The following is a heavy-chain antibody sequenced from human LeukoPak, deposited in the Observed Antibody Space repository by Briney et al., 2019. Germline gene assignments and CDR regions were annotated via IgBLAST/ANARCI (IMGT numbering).Heavy chain of an antibody. CDR1: GFTFSSYG. CDR2: ISGSGGST. CDR3: TTYGSGRKFDY. J-gene: IGHJ4*02. Sequence: GGSLRLSCAASGFTFSSYGMSWVRQAPGKGLEWVSAISGSGGSTYYADSVKGRFTISRDNSKNTLCLQMNSLKSEDTAVYYCTTYGSGRKFDYWGQGILITVSS. V-gene: IGHV3-23*01. D-gene: IGHD3-10*01.